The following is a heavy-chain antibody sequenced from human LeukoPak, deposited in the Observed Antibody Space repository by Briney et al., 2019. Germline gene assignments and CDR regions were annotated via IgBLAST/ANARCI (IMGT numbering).Heavy chain of an antibody. CDR1: GDSVSSNSAA. D-gene: IGHD6-13*01. CDR3: ARGLPTGIAVPESGMDV. Sequence: SQTLSLTCAISGDSVSSNSAAWNWIRQSPSRGLEWLGRTYYRSKWYNDYAVSVKSRITINPDTSKNQFSLQLNSVTPEDTAVYYCARGLPTGIAVPESGMDVWGQGTTVTVSS. J-gene: IGHJ6*02. V-gene: IGHV6-1*01. CDR2: TYYRSKWYN.